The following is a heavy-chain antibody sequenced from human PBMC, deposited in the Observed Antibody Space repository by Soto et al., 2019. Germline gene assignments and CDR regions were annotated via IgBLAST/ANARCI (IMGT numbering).Heavy chain of an antibody. Sequence: QVQLVESGGGVVQPGRSLRLSCAASGFTYSTYTMHWVRQAPGKGLEWVAVISYDGNNKFYADSVKGRFTISRDSTRQTLYLQMNSLRPEDTAIYYCARDGVSATEYTWNDGTYFDYWGQGALVTVSS. V-gene: IGHV3-30-3*01. CDR1: GFTYSTYT. J-gene: IGHJ4*02. CDR3: ARDGVSATEYTWNDGTYFDY. D-gene: IGHD1-20*01. CDR2: ISYDGNNK.